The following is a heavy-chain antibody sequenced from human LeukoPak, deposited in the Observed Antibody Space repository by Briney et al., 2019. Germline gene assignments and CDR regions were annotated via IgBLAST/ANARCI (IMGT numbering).Heavy chain of an antibody. Sequence: GGSLRLSCAASGVTFSSYAMSWVRQAPGKGLEWVSAISGSGGSTYYADSVKGRVTISRDNSKNTLYLQTNSLRAEDTAVYYCAKVDSSSWYHSYFDYWGQGTLVTVSS. CDR3: AKVDSSSWYHSYFDY. D-gene: IGHD6-13*01. V-gene: IGHV3-23*01. CDR1: GVTFSSYA. J-gene: IGHJ4*02. CDR2: ISGSGGST.